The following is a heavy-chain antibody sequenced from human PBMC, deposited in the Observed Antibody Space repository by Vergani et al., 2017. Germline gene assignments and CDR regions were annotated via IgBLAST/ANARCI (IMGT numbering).Heavy chain of an antibody. CDR1: GFTFSSYA. CDR3: ARVSGSYWGFFDY. CDR2: ISYDGSNK. V-gene: IGHV3-30-3*01. Sequence: QVQLVESGGGVVQPGRSLRLSCAASGFTFSSYAMHWVRQAPGKGLEWVALISYDGSNKYYADSVKGRFTISRDNSKNTLYLQMNSLRVEDTTVYYCARVSGSYWGFFDYWGQGTLVIVSS. J-gene: IGHJ4*02. D-gene: IGHD1-26*01.